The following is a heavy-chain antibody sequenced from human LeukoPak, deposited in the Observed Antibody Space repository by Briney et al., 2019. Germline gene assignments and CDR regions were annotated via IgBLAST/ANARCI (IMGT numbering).Heavy chain of an antibody. CDR2: INPNSGGT. CDR3: ARRDGYNHDYFDY. Sequence: ASLKVSCTASGYTFTGSFMHWVRQAPGQGVVRMGWINPNSGGTKYAQKFQGRVTMTRDTSISTAYMELSRLRSDDTAVYYCARRDGYNHDYFDYWGQGTLVTVSS. V-gene: IGHV1-2*02. D-gene: IGHD5-24*01. J-gene: IGHJ4*02. CDR1: GYTFTGSF.